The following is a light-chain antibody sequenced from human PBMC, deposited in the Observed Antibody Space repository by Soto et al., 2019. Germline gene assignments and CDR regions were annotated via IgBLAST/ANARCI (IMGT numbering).Light chain of an antibody. Sequence: DIQLTQSPSFLSASVGDRVTITCRASQGISSYLAWYQQKPGKAPKLLIYDASSLESGVPSRFSGSGSGTEFTLTISSLQSEDFAVYYCQQYNNWPPWTFGQGTKVDIK. J-gene: IGKJ1*01. V-gene: IGKV1-9*01. CDR2: DAS. CDR3: QQYNNWPPWT. CDR1: QGISSY.